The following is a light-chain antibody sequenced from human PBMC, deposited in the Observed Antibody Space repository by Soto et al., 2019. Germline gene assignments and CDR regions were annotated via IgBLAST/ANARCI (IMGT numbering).Light chain of an antibody. CDR1: QSVASY. Sequence: EIVLTQSPATLSLSPGERASLSCRASQSVASYLAWYQQKPGQAPRLLIYDASKRATGIPARFSGSGSGTDFTLTISGLEPEDFSGYYCQQRSNGLSFGPGTKVDIK. CDR2: DAS. CDR3: QQRSNGLS. J-gene: IGKJ3*01. V-gene: IGKV3-11*01.